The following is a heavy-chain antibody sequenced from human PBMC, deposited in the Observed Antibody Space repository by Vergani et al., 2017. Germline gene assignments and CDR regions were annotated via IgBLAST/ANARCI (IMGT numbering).Heavy chain of an antibody. CDR3: ARDQGAGHFDGLLDDY. CDR1: GFTFSSYA. J-gene: IGHJ4*02. D-gene: IGHD3-9*01. Sequence: QVQLVESGGGVVQPGRSLRLSCAASGFTFSSYAMHWVRQAPGKGLEWVAVISYDGSNKYYADSVKGRFTISRDNSKNTLYLQMNSLRAEDTAVYYCARDQGAGHFDGLLDDYWGQGTLVTVSS. CDR2: ISYDGSNK. V-gene: IGHV3-30-3*01.